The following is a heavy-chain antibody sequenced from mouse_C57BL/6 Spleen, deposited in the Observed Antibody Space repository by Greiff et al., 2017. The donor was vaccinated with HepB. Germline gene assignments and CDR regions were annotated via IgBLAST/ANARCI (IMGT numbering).Heavy chain of an antibody. V-gene: IGHV5-16*01. D-gene: IGHD1-1*01. Sequence: EVKLVESEGGLVQPGSSLKLSCTASGFTFSDYYMAWVRQVPEKGLEWVANINYDGSSTYYLDSWKSRFISSRDNAKNILYLQMSSLKSEDTATYYFAKGGNYYVSSPWFAYWGQWTLVTVSA. CDR3: AKGGNYYVSSPWFAY. CDR2: INYDGSST. CDR1: GFTFSDYY. J-gene: IGHJ3*01.